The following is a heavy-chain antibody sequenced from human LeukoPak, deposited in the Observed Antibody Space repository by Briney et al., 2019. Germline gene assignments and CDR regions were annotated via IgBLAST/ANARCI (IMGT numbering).Heavy chain of an antibody. CDR2: ISGSGRTT. CDR1: GFTFSNHA. CDR3: AKSSELRSLGWFQGSHMHV. Sequence: GGSLRLSCAASGFTFSNHAMSWVRQAPGKGLQWVSVISGSGRTTEYADSVKGRFTISRDNSKNTLSLQMNSLRVEDTATYYCAKSSELRSLGWFQGSHMHVWGKGTAVIVSS. V-gene: IGHV3-23*01. J-gene: IGHJ6*03. D-gene: IGHD3-3*01.